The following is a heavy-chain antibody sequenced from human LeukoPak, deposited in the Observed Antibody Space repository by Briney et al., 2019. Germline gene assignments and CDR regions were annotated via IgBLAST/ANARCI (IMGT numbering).Heavy chain of an antibody. CDR2: VYSGDSDT. J-gene: IGHJ3*02. V-gene: IGHV5-51*01. D-gene: IGHD2/OR15-2a*01. CDR1: GYSFTSGYSFAVYW. CDR3: VRRGYCDGTGGCHSNPFDI. Sequence: GESLKISCKGSGYSFTSGYSFAVYWIGWVRQMPGKSLEGVGVVYSGDSDTRYSPSFQGQVTISVYMSISTAYLQWSSLKDSDTAIYYCVRRGYCDGTGGCHSNPFDIWGQGTMVTVSS.